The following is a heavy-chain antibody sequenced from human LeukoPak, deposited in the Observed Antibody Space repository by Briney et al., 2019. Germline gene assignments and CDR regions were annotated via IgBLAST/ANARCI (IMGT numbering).Heavy chain of an antibody. CDR3: ARLYMVPSYYYYYMDV. Sequence: SETLSLTCAVSGYSISSGYYWGWIRQPPGKGLEWIGSIYHSGSTYYNPSLKSRVTISVDTSKNQFSLKLSSVTAADTAVYYCARLYMVPSYYYYYMDVWRKGTTVTVSS. V-gene: IGHV4-38-2*01. J-gene: IGHJ6*03. D-gene: IGHD3-10*01. CDR1: GYSISSGYY. CDR2: IYHSGST.